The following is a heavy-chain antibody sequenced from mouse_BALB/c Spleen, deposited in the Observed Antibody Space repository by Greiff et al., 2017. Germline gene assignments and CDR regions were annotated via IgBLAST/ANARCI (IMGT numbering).Heavy chain of an antibody. Sequence: VQLQQSGAELVKPGASVKLSCTASGFNIKDYYMHWVKQRPEQGLEWIGWIDPENGNTIYDPKFQGKASITADTSSNTAYLQLSSLTSEDTAVYYCARGGGFPWFAYWGQGTLVTVAA. CDR1: GFNIKDYY. J-gene: IGHJ3*01. CDR3: ARGGGFPWFAY. CDR2: IDPENGNT. V-gene: IGHV14-1*02.